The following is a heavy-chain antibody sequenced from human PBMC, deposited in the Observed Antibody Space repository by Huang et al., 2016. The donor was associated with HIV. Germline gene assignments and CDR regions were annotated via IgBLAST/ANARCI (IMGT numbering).Heavy chain of an antibody. Sequence: VQLVQSGPDVWKPGASLKISCRASGYDFRAQGLTWVRQAPGQGLEWLGWISAHNGDTLYAQKVQSRMSLTANVSTNTGYLELWGLRYDDTALYYCARDSAITVTAYSDYWGPGTLVTVSS. D-gene: IGHD4-17*01. CDR3: ARDSAITVTAYSDY. J-gene: IGHJ4*02. CDR1: GYDFRAQG. CDR2: ISAHNGDT. V-gene: IGHV1-18*01.